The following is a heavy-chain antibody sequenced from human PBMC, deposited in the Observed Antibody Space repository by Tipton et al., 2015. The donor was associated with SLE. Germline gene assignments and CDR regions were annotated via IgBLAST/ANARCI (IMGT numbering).Heavy chain of an antibody. D-gene: IGHD1-26*01. CDR2: ISTLGNT. Sequence: TLSLTCTVSGGSISSGLYYLSWIRQPAGKGLGWIGHISTLGNTNSYPSLKSRVTMSLDTPKNQFFLKLSSVTAADTAMYYCVSGKLDPVKWGYYFDLWGQGTLVTVSS. V-gene: IGHV4-61*09. CDR3: VSGKLDPVKWGYYFDL. CDR1: GGSISSGLYY. J-gene: IGHJ4*02.